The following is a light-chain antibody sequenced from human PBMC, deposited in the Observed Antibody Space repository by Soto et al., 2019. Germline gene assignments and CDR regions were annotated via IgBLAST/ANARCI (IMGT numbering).Light chain of an antibody. CDR3: RQALQTPGT. CDR2: LGS. J-gene: IGKJ1*01. V-gene: IGKV2-28*01. Sequence: DIVMTQSPLSLPVTPGEPASISCRSSQSLLHSNGYNYLDWYLQKPGQSPQLLIYLGSNRASGGPDRFSGSGAGTDFTLKISRVEAEDVGVYYCRQALQTPGTFGQGTKVESK. CDR1: QSLLHSNGYNY.